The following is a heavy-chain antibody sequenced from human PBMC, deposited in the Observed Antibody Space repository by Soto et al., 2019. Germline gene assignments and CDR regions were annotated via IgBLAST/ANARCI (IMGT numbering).Heavy chain of an antibody. V-gene: IGHV4-30-4*01. Sequence: TLSLAFSLSGASINIDHYHWPFIRQTPGKGLEWIGYIHYTGSISYNPSLQSRLTISVDTSKNQFSLKLTSVTAADTAVYYCARVLIYDSYYGMDVWGQGTTVTVSS. CDR1: GASINIDHYH. CDR2: IHYTGSI. CDR3: ARVLIYDSYYGMDV. J-gene: IGHJ6*02. D-gene: IGHD3-22*01.